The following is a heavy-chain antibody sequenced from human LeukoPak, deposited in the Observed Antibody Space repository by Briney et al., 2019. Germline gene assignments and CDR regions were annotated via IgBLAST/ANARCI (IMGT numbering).Heavy chain of an antibody. CDR2: ISYDGSNK. Sequence: GGSLRLSCAASGFTFSSYGMHWVRQAPGKGLEWVAVISYDGSNKYYADSVKGRFTISRDNSKNTLYLQMNSLRAEDTAVYYCAKGGTYCSSTSCYLPGPFDYWGQGTLVTVSS. CDR1: GFTFSSYG. CDR3: AKGGTYCSSTSCYLPGPFDY. D-gene: IGHD2-2*01. J-gene: IGHJ4*02. V-gene: IGHV3-30*18.